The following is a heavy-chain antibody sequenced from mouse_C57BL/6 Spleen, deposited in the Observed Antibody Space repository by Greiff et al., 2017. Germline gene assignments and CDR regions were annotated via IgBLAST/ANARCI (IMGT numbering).Heavy chain of an antibody. V-gene: IGHV14-4*01. CDR1: GFNIKDDY. Sequence: VQLKESGAELVRPGASVKLSCTASGFNIKDDYMHWVKQRPEQGLEWIGWLDPENGDTEYASKFQGKATITADTSSNTAYLQLSSLTSEDTAVYYCTRTPYGSSYVRYFDYWGQGTTLTVSS. D-gene: IGHD1-1*01. CDR3: TRTPYGSSYVRYFDY. J-gene: IGHJ2*01. CDR2: LDPENGDT.